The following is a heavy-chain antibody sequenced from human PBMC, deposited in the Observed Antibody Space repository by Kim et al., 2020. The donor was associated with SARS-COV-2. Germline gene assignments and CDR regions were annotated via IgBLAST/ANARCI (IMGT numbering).Heavy chain of an antibody. CDR3: ARHGRYYWSLDH. CDR1: GGSINNYY. CDR2: IYSSGST. Sequence: SETLSLTCTVSGGSINNYYWSWIRQPPGRGLEWIGYIYSSGSTNYNPSLNSRVTMSVDTAKEQFSLKLRSVTAADTAFYYCARHGRYYWSLDHWGRGTLV. J-gene: IGHJ2*01. V-gene: IGHV4-59*08.